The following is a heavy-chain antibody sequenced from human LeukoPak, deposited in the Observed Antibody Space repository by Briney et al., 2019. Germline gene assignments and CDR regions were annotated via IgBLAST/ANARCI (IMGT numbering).Heavy chain of an antibody. CDR3: ARTRYYDSSGYYFDDAFDI. Sequence: QPGGFLRLSCAASGLTFSSYEMNWVRQAPGKGLEWVSYISSSGSTIYYADSVKGRFTISRDNAKNSLYLQMNSLRAEDTAVYYCARTRYYDSSGYYFDDAFDIWGQGTMVTVSS. CDR1: GLTFSSYE. V-gene: IGHV3-48*03. CDR2: ISSSGSTI. D-gene: IGHD3-22*01. J-gene: IGHJ3*02.